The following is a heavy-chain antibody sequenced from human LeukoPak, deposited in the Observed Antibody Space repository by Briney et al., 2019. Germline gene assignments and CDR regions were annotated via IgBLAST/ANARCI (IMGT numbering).Heavy chain of an antibody. CDR2: ISYRGRT. Sequence: SETLSLTCTLFGGSLNSGTYYWSSVRPHPGKGLEWIGYISYRGRTHNNPSRKGRPSISGDTSKNQFSLSVNSVTAADTAVYYCARMPRGTEVVARYYFDHWGQGTLVTVSS. J-gene: IGHJ4*02. CDR3: ARMPRGTEVVARYYFDH. D-gene: IGHD2-15*01. V-gene: IGHV4-31*03. CDR1: GGSLNSGTYY.